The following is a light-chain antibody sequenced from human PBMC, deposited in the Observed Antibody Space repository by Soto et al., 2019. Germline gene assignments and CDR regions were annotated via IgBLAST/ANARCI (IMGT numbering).Light chain of an antibody. CDR1: SSDVGAFDY. J-gene: IGLJ1*01. CDR3: SSYAGNNIFV. Sequence: QSVLTQPPSASGSPGQSVTISCTGTSSDVGAFDYVSWYQQYPGEAPKLLIYDVNKRPPGVPDRFSGSKSDNTASLTVSGLQAEDEAGFYCSSYAGNNIFVFGTGTKVTVL. V-gene: IGLV2-8*01. CDR2: DVN.